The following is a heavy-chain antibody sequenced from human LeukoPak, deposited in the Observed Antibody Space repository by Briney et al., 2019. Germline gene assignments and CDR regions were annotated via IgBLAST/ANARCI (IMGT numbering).Heavy chain of an antibody. CDR1: GYTFTNYG. CDR2: INPYNGNT. D-gene: IGHD2-15*01. J-gene: IGHJ4*02. Sequence: ASVKVSCKAFGYTFTNYGITWVRQAPAQGLEWMGCINPYNGNTNYAQKLQGRVTMTTDTSTSTVYMELRSLRSDDTALYYCARESGYCSGGICYLLDYWGQGTLVTVSS. CDR3: ARESGYCSGGICYLLDY. V-gene: IGHV1-18*01.